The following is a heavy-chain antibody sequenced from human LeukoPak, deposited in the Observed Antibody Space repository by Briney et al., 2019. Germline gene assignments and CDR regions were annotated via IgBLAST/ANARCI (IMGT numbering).Heavy chain of an antibody. CDR2: IYYSGST. CDR3: ARANKGVVDTSYYYYGMDV. D-gene: IGHD5-12*01. Sequence: KPSETLSLTCTVSGGSISSYYWSWIRQPPGKGLEWIGYIYYSGSTNYNPSLKSRVTISVDTSKNQFSLKLSSVTAADTAVYYCARANKGVVDTSYYYYGMDVWGQGTTVTVSS. J-gene: IGHJ6*02. CDR1: GGSISSYY. V-gene: IGHV4-59*01.